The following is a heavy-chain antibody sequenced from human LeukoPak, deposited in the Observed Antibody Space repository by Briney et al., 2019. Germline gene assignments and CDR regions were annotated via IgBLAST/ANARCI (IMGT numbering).Heavy chain of an antibody. CDR3: ARERDYSGQLDY. V-gene: IGHV3-21*01. J-gene: IGHJ4*02. CDR1: GFTFSSYS. D-gene: IGHD5-12*01. CDR2: ISSSSSYI. Sequence: GGSLRLSCAASGFTFSSYSMNWVCQAPGKGLEWVSSISSSSSYIYYADSVKGRFTISRDNAKNSLYLQMNSLRAEDTAVYYCARERDYSGQLDYWGQGTLVTVSS.